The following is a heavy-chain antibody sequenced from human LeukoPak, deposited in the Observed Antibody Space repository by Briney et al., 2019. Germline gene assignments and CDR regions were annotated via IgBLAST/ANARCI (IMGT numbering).Heavy chain of an antibody. CDR1: GGSISSYY. V-gene: IGHV4-59*08. D-gene: IGHD2-2*01. CDR2: IYYSGGT. CDR3: ARLGIGVVPSAMLGDYYFDY. Sequence: KPSETLSLTCTVSGGSISSYYWSWIRQPPGKGLEWIGYIYYSGGTNYNPSLKSRVTISVDTSKNQFSLKLTSVTAADTAVYYCARLGIGVVPSAMLGDYYFDYWGQGTLVTVSS. J-gene: IGHJ4*02.